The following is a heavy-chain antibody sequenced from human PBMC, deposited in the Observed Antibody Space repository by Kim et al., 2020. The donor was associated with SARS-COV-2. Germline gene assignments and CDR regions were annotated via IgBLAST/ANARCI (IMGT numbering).Heavy chain of an antibody. CDR1: GGSFSGYY. J-gene: IGHJ5*02. V-gene: IGHV4-34*01. CDR3: ARVDIVATIVGFDP. CDR2: INHSGST. Sequence: SETLSLTCAVYGGSFSGYYWSWIRQPPGKGLEWIGEINHSGSTNYNPSLKSRVTISVDTSKNQFSLKLSSVTAADTAVYYCARVDIVATIVGFDPWGQGTLVTVSS. D-gene: IGHD5-12*01.